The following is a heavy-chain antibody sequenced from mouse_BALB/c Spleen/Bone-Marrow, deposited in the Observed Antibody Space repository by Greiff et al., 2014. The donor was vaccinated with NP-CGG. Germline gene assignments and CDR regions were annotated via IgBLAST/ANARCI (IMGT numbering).Heavy chain of an antibody. CDR2: IRNKANGYTT. CDR3: ARDKNYGSYWYFDV. CDR1: GLTFTDYY. J-gene: IGHJ1*01. D-gene: IGHD2-1*01. V-gene: IGHV7-3*02. Sequence: EVKLVESGGGLVQPGGSLRLSCATSGLTFTDYYMSWVRQPPGKALEWLGFIRNKANGYTTEYSASVKGRFTISRDNSQSILYLQMNTLRAEDSATYYCARDKNYGSYWYFDVWGAGTTVTVSS.